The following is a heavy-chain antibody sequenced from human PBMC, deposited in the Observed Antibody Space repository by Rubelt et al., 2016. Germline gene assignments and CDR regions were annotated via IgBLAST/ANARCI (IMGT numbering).Heavy chain of an antibody. D-gene: IGHD2-2*01. V-gene: IGHV4-59*01. CDR2: IYYSGST. Sequence: QVQLVESGGGVVQPGRSLRLSCAASGFTFSSYAMSWVRQPPGKGLEWIGHIYYSGSTNYNPSLKSRATISVDTSKNQYSLKLGAVTAADTAVYYCARGSRHCSSTSCYLGFWGQGTLVTVSS. CDR1: GFTFSSYA. J-gene: IGHJ4*02. CDR3: ARGSRHCSSTSCYLGF.